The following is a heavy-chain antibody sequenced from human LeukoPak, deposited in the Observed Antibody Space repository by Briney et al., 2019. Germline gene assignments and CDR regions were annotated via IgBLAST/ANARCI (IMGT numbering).Heavy chain of an antibody. CDR1: GYTFNDYY. D-gene: IGHD4-17*01. J-gene: IGHJ4*02. CDR2: INPKSGDT. V-gene: IGHV1-2*02. Sequence: ASVNVSCKASGYTFNDYYIHWVRQAPGQGLEWMGWINPKSGDTAYTQKFQGRVTMTRDVSINTAYMELIRLISDDTAVYYCATQPIDVYGDYGGVVWGQGTLVTVSS. CDR3: ATQPIDVYGDYGGVV.